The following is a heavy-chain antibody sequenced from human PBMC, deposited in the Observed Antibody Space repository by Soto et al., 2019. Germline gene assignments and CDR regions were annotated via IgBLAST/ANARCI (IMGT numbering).Heavy chain of an antibody. V-gene: IGHV3-73*02. Sequence: EVQLVESGGGLVQPGGSLKISCAASVFTFSGSAMHCVRQASGKGLEWVGRIRSKANSYATAYAASVKGRFTISRDDSKNTAYLQMNSLKSEDTAVYYCTSLYSSGWYAGTDFDYWGQGTLVTVSS. D-gene: IGHD6-19*01. CDR3: TSLYSSGWYAGTDFDY. J-gene: IGHJ4*02. CDR2: IRSKANSYAT. CDR1: VFTFSGSA.